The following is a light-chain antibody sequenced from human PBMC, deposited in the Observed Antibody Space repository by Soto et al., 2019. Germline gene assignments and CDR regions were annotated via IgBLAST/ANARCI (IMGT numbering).Light chain of an antibody. J-gene: IGLJ3*02. CDR3: VLLYGGAWV. Sequence: QAVVTQEPSLTVSPGGTVTLTCALTTGAVTSGYYPNWFQRKPGQALRTLIYRTSNTHSWTPARFSGSLLGGKAALTLSGVQPEDEADYYCVLLYGGAWVFGGGTKLTVL. CDR1: TGAVTSGYY. CDR2: RTS. V-gene: IGLV7-43*01.